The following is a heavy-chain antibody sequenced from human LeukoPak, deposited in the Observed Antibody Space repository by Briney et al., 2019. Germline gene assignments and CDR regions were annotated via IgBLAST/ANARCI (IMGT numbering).Heavy chain of an antibody. D-gene: IGHD1-20*01. J-gene: IGHJ4*02. V-gene: IGHV4-34*01. CDR3: ARGITHPYYFDY. CDR2: INHSGST. CDR1: GGSFSGYY. Sequence: SETLPLTCAVYGGSFSGYYWSWIRQPPGKGLEWIGEINHSGSTNYNPSLKSRVTISVDTSKNQFSLKLSSVTAADTAVYYCARGITHPYYFDYWGQGTLVTVSS.